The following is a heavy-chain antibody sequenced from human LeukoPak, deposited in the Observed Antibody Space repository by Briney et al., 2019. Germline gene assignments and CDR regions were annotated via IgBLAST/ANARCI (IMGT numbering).Heavy chain of an antibody. J-gene: IGHJ4*02. CDR1: GFTFSNYW. Sequence: GGSLRLSCAASGFTFSNYWMLWVRHAPGKGLVWVSRIQSDGSTTSYADSVEGRFTISRDNAKSTLYLQMSSLRAEDTAVYYCARGYYHDSSGYGPFGANWGQGTLVTVSS. D-gene: IGHD3-22*01. CDR2: IQSDGSTT. V-gene: IGHV3-74*01. CDR3: ARGYYHDSSGYGPFGAN.